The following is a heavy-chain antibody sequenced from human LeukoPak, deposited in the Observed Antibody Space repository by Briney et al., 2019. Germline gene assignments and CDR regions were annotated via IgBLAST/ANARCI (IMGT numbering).Heavy chain of an antibody. V-gene: IGHV4-34*01. D-gene: IGHD3-22*01. CDR2: INHSGST. CDR3: AKRTYYYDSSGYA. Sequence: SETLSLTCAVSGGSFSGYYWSWIRQPPGKGLEWIGEINHSGSTNYNPSLKSRVTISVDTSKNQFSLKLSSVTAADTAVYYCAKRTYYYDSSGYAWGQGTLVTVSS. J-gene: IGHJ4*02. CDR1: GGSFSGYY.